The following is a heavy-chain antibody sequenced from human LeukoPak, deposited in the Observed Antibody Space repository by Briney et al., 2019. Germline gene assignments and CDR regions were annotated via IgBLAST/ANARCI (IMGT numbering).Heavy chain of an antibody. J-gene: IGHJ4*02. CDR2: INPNSGGT. Sequence: GASVGVSCKASGYTFTSYGISWVRQAPGQGLEWMGWINPNSGGTNYAQKFQGRVTMTRDTSISTAYMELSRLRSDDTAVYYCAREGHYDSSGYYLYWGQGTLVTVSS. CDR3: AREGHYDSSGYYLY. V-gene: IGHV1-2*02. D-gene: IGHD3-22*01. CDR1: GYTFTSYG.